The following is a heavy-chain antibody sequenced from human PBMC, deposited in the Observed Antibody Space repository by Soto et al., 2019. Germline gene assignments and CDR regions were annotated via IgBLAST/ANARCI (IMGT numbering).Heavy chain of an antibody. J-gene: IGHJ1*01. CDR3: AREVHYDILTGYSYFHH. D-gene: IGHD3-9*01. CDR2: INPSGGST. Sequence: ASVKVSCKASGYTFTSYYMHWVRQAPGQGLEWMGIINPSGGSTSYAQKFQGRVTMTRDTSTSTVYMELSSLRSEDTAVYYCAREVHYDILTGYSYFHHWGQGTLVTVS. V-gene: IGHV1-46*03. CDR1: GYTFTSYY.